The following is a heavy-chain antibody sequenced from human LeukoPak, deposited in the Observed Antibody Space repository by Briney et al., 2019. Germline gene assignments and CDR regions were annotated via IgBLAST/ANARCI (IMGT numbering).Heavy chain of an antibody. V-gene: IGHV3-74*01. CDR2: INSGDSNT. J-gene: IGHJ3*02. CDR3: ARDRQYAFDI. Sequence: PGGSLSLSCAAAGFTFSKHWMHWVRQATGKGLVWVSRINSGDSNTFYADSVKGRFTISRDNAKNPVYLHMNSLRAEDTVLYYCARDRQYAFDIWSQGTMVTVSS. CDR1: GFTFSKHW.